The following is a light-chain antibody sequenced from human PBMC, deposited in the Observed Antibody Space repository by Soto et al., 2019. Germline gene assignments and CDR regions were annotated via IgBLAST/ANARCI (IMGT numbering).Light chain of an antibody. V-gene: IGKV1-9*01. J-gene: IGKJ4*01. Sequence: DIPLTQSPSFLSASLGDRVTITCRASQGISSSLAWYQHKPGKPPKLLIFAAVTLQSGVPSRFSGSGSGTEFTLTISSLQPEDFATYYCQQLHSYPRTFGGGTKVEIK. CDR3: QQLHSYPRT. CDR2: AAV. CDR1: QGISSS.